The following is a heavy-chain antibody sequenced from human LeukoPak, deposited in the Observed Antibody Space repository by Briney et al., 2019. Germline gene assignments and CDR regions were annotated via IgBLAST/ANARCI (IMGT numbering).Heavy chain of an antibody. J-gene: IGHJ5*02. CDR1: GGSVNSYY. D-gene: IGHD6-13*01. CDR3: ARGGSSWNSWFDP. V-gene: IGHV4-4*07. CDR2: IYSSGST. Sequence: PSETLSLTCTVSGGSVNSYYWSWIRQPAGKGLEWIGRIYSSGSTNYSPSLKSRVTTSVDTSKNQFSLKLSSVTAADTAVYYCARGGSSWNSWFDPWGQGTLVTVSS.